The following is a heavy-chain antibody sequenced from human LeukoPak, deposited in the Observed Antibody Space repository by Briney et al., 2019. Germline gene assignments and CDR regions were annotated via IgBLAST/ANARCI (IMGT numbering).Heavy chain of an antibody. Sequence: GGSLRLSCAASGFTFSSYSMNWVRQAPGKGLEWISYISSSSSTTYYADSVKGRFTISRDNAKNSLYLQMNSLRAEDTAVYYWARDMLGSYYYGSGSRDYGMDVWGQGTTVTVSS. V-gene: IGHV3-48*01. J-gene: IGHJ6*02. D-gene: IGHD3-10*01. CDR3: ARDMLGSYYYGSGSRDYGMDV. CDR2: ISSSSSTT. CDR1: GFTFSSYS.